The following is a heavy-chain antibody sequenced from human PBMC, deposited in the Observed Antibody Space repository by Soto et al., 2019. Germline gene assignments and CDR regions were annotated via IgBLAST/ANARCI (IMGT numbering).Heavy chain of an antibody. Sequence: GGSLRLSCAASGFTFSSYGMHWVRQAPGKGLEWVAVIWYDGSNKYYADSVKGRFTISRDNSKKTLYLQMNSLRAEDTAVYYCARVPSMIGRFYYGMDVWGQGTTVTVSS. CDR2: IWYDGSNK. J-gene: IGHJ6*02. V-gene: IGHV3-33*01. D-gene: IGHD3-22*01. CDR3: ARVPSMIGRFYYGMDV. CDR1: GFTFSSYG.